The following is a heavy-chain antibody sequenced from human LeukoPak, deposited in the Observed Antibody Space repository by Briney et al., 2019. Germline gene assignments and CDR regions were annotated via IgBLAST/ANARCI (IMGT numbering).Heavy chain of an antibody. CDR1: GSSISSSSYY. Sequence: SETLSLTCTVSGSSISSSSYYWGWIRQPPGKGLEWIGSIYYSGSTYYNPSLKSRVTISVDTSKNQFSLKLSSVTAADTAVYYCSSLLLWFGELLPFDYWGQGTLVTVSS. V-gene: IGHV4-39*01. CDR2: IYYSGST. CDR3: SSLLLWFGELLPFDY. J-gene: IGHJ4*02. D-gene: IGHD3-10*01.